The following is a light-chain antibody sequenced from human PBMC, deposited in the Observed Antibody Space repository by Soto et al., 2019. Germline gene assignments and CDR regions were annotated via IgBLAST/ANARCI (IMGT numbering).Light chain of an antibody. J-gene: IGKJ1*01. V-gene: IGKV1-33*01. CDR3: QQTYTSPRT. CDR1: HDIRNY. CDR2: DAS. Sequence: DIQMTQSPSSLSASVGDRVTITCQASHDIRNYLSWYQHKPGKAPKLLIYDASNLETGVPWRFSGGGSGTDFTFTISSLQPEDIATYYCQQTYTSPRTFGQGTRVEVK.